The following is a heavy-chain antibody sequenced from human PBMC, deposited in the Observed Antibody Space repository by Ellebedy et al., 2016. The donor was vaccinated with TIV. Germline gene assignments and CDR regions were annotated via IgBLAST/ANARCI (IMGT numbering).Heavy chain of an antibody. V-gene: IGHV3-23*01. CDR2: ISASGSRT. CDR3: AGAPSGHYLPDTFDY. D-gene: IGHD3-22*01. CDR1: GGSISRSRYY. J-gene: IGHJ4*02. Sequence: PSETLSLTCTVSGGSISRSRYYWGWMRQPPGKGLEWVSLISASGSRTYYADSVKGRFTISRDNSKNTLYLQMNSLRAEDTAVYFCAGAPSGHYLPDTFDYWGQGTLVTVSS.